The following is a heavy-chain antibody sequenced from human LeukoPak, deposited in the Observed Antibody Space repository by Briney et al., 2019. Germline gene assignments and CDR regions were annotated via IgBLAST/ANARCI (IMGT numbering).Heavy chain of an antibody. J-gene: IGHJ4*02. D-gene: IGHD6-19*01. CDR1: GGSISSGGYS. Sequence: SETLSPTCTVSGGSISSGGYSWSWIRQPPGKGLEWIGYIYHSGSTYYNPSLKSRVTISVDRSKNQFSLKLSSVTAADTAVYYCARGISSGWCFDYWGQGTLVTVSS. V-gene: IGHV4-30-2*01. CDR2: IYHSGST. CDR3: ARGISSGWCFDY.